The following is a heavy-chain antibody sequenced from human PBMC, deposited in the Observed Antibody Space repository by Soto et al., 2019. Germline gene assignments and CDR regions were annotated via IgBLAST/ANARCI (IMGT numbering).Heavy chain of an antibody. CDR3: ARGYCSGGSCYHNFDY. CDR1: GFTFSSYG. D-gene: IGHD2-15*01. CDR2: IWYEGSNK. Sequence: QVQLVESGGGVVQPGRSLRLSCAASGFTFSSYGMHWVRQAPGKGLERVAVIWYEGSNKYYADSVKGRFTISRDNSKNTLYLQMNSLRAEDTAVYYCARGYCSGGSCYHNFDYWGQGTLVTVSS. J-gene: IGHJ4*02. V-gene: IGHV3-33*01.